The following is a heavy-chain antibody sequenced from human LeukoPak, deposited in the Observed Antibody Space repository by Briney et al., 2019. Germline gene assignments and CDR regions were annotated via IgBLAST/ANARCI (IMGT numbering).Heavy chain of an antibody. CDR2: ISYDGSNK. CDR3: AKGRYGLFDY. D-gene: IGHD4-17*01. CDR1: GFTFSSYG. J-gene: IGHJ4*02. V-gene: IGHV3-30*18. Sequence: PGGSLRLSCAASGFTFSSYGMHWVRQAPGKGLEWVAVISYDGSNKYYADSVKGRFTISRDNSKNTLYLQMNSLRAEDTAVYYCAKGRYGLFDYWGQGTLVTVSS.